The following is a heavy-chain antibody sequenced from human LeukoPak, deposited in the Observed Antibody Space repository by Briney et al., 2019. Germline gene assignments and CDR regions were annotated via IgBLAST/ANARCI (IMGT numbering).Heavy chain of an antibody. CDR2: IKQQGSEK. CDR1: GFTISSYW. CDR3: ARLWPFDY. Sequence: GGSLRLSCAASGFTISSYWMSWVRQAPGKGLEWVANIKQQGSEKYYVDSVKGRFTISRDDAKNSLYLQMNSLRAEDTAVYYCARLWPFDYWGQGTLVTVSS. J-gene: IGHJ4*02. V-gene: IGHV3-7*01. D-gene: IGHD2-21*01.